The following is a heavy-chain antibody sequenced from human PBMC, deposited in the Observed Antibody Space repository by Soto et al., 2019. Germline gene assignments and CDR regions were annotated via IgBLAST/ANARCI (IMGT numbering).Heavy chain of an antibody. Sequence: XSVKVSCKVSGYTLTELSMHWVRQAPGKGLEWMGGFDPEDGETIYAQKFQGRVTMTEDTYTDTAYMELSSLRSEDTAVYYCATDLSGRGAFDSWGQGTMLRVSS. CDR1: GYTLTELS. V-gene: IGHV1-24*01. D-gene: IGHD1-26*01. CDR2: FDPEDGET. CDR3: ATDLSGRGAFDS. J-gene: IGHJ3*02.